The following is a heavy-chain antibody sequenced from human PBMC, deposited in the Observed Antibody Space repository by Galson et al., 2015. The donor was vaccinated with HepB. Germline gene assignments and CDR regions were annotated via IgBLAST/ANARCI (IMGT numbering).Heavy chain of an antibody. CDR2: ISYSGDT. Sequence: SETLSLTCTVSGGSISSYYWSWIRQPPGKGLEWIGDISYSGDTSYNPSLKSRVTISLDTPKKQFSLRLNSVTAADTAVYYCAKYGDYWYFDLWGRGTLVTVSS. D-gene: IGHD4-17*01. V-gene: IGHV4-59*01. CDR3: AKYGDYWYFDL. CDR1: GGSISSYY. J-gene: IGHJ2*01.